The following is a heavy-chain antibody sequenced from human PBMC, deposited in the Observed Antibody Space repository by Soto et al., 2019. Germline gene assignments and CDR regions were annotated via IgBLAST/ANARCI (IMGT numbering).Heavy chain of an antibody. D-gene: IGHD1-26*01. J-gene: IGHJ4*02. CDR2: VSASGDRT. CDR3: AKLFRAFTEPTDNSFDY. CDR1: GFTFTNYA. V-gene: IGHV3-23*01. Sequence: ELQLLESGGGLVQPGGSLRLSCAASGFTFTNYAFSWVRQAPGKGLQWVSSVSASGDRTYYADSVKGRFTISRDNSERSLYLQSDSLRAEDTALYYCAKLFRAFTEPTDNSFDYWCQGTLVTVSS.